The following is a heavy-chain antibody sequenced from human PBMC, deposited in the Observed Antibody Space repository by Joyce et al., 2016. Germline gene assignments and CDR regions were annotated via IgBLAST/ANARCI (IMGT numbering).Heavy chain of an antibody. D-gene: IGHD5-12*01. Sequence: QVQLVQSGGEVKKPGASVKVSCKASDDSFNSYAVNWVRQAPGQRREWMGWISAHDGDANYAQYFQGRVTMTTDAATRTAYMELRNLKFDDTAVCYCARRKKLRLRGWLMSYAMDVWGQGTTVTVSS. V-gene: IGHV1-18*01. J-gene: IGHJ6*02. CDR1: DDSFNSYA. CDR2: ISAHDGDA. CDR3: ARRKKLRLRGWLMSYAMDV.